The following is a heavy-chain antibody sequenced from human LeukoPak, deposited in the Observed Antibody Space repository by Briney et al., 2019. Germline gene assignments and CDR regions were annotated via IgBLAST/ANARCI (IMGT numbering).Heavy chain of an antibody. CDR1: GGTFSSYA. D-gene: IGHD6-19*01. V-gene: IGHV1-69*04. Sequence: SVKVSCKASGGTFSSYAISWVRQAPGQGLEWMGRIIPILGIANYAQKFQGRVTITADKSTSTAYMELSSLRSEDTAAYYCARVSSIAVAGFDYWGQGTLVTVSS. CDR2: IIPILGIA. CDR3: ARVSSIAVAGFDY. J-gene: IGHJ4*02.